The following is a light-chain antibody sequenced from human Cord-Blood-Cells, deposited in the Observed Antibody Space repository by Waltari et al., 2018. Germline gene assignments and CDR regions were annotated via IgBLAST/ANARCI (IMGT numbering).Light chain of an antibody. Sequence: QSALTQPASVSGSPGQSITISCTGTSSDVGRYHPVSWYQQNPGKAPKLMIYEGSKRPSGVSNRFSGSKSGNTASLTISGLQAEDEADYYCCSYAGSSTYVFGTGTKVTVL. V-gene: IGLV2-23*01. J-gene: IGLJ1*01. CDR1: SSDVGRYHP. CDR3: CSYAGSSTYV. CDR2: EGS.